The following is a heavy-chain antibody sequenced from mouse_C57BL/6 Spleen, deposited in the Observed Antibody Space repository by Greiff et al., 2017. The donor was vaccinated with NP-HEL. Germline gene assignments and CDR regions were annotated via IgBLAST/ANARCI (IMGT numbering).Heavy chain of an antibody. Sequence: QVQLQQPGTELVKPGASVKLSCKASGYTFTSYWMHWVKQRPGQGLEWIGNINPSNGGTNYNEKFKSKATLTVDKSSSTAYMQLSSLTSEDSAVYYCARGVYYYGSSYEYCDVWGTGTTVTVSS. CDR1: GYTFTSYW. CDR2: INPSNGGT. CDR3: ARGVYYYGSSYEYCDV. V-gene: IGHV1-53*01. D-gene: IGHD1-1*01. J-gene: IGHJ1*03.